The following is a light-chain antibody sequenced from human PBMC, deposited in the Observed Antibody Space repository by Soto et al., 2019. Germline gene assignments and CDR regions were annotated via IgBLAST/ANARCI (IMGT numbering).Light chain of an antibody. V-gene: IGKV3-11*01. J-gene: IGKJ5*01. Sequence: EIVLTQSPATLSLSPGERATLSCRASQPINYQLAWYQQRPGQTPRLLIFDASNRAIGIPARFSGSGSGTDYTLTINSLEPEDFGVSYCQQRYNSPPITFGQGTRLDIK. CDR2: DAS. CDR3: QQRYNSPPIT. CDR1: QPINYQ.